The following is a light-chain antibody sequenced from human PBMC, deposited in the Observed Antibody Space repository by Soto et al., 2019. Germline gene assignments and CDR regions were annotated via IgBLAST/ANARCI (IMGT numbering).Light chain of an antibody. Sequence: EILLTQSRGTLSLSPGQRATLSCRASQSVSKSLVWYQHKPGQAPRVLIYGASTRATGIPARFTGSGSGTEFILTITSLQSEDSAVYYCQEYNTWPWTFGQGTKVDI. J-gene: IGKJ1*01. CDR3: QEYNTWPWT. V-gene: IGKV3-15*01. CDR2: GAS. CDR1: QSVSKS.